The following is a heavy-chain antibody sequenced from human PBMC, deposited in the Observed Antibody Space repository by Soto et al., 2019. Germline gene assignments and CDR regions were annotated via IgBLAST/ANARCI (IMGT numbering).Heavy chain of an antibody. D-gene: IGHD6-25*01. CDR1: GYTFTSYD. CDR3: ARERSSGWFDP. J-gene: IGHJ5*02. V-gene: IGHV1-8*01. Sequence: QVQLVQSGAEVKKPGASVKVSCKASGYTFTSYDINWVRQATGQGLEWMGWMNPNSGNTGFAQKFQGRXTXTXXTSISTAYMELSSLRSEDTAVYYCARERSSGWFDPWGQGTLVTVSS. CDR2: MNPNSGNT.